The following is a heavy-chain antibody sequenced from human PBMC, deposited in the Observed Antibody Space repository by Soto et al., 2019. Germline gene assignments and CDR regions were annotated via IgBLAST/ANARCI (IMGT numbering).Heavy chain of an antibody. Sequence: ESGGGLVQPGGSLRLSCAASGFTFGSYAMNWLRQAPGRGLECVSFISGSGRTTYYADSVKGRFTVSIDNSKNTLYLQMNSLRAEDTALYYCAKFRGPSYSYYSMDVWGKGTTVTVSS. CDR3: AKFRGPSYSYYSMDV. J-gene: IGHJ6*03. CDR1: GFTFGSYA. D-gene: IGHD3-16*01. CDR2: ISGSGRTT. V-gene: IGHV3-23*01.